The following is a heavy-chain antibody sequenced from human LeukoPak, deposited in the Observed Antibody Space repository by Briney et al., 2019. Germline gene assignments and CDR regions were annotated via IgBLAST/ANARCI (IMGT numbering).Heavy chain of an antibody. CDR2: INSDGSST. J-gene: IGHJ5*02. Sequence: PGGSLRLSCAASGCTFSSYWMHWVRQAPGKGLVWVSRINSDGSSTAYADSVKGRFTISRDNAKNTLYLQMKSLRAEDTAVYYCARDRDSSGYYPNNWFAPWGQGALVTVSS. V-gene: IGHV3-74*01. CDR3: ARDRDSSGYYPNNWFAP. D-gene: IGHD3-22*01. CDR1: GCTFSSYW.